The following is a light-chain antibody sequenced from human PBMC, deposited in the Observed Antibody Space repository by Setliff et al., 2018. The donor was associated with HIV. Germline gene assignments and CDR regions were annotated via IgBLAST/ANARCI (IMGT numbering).Light chain of an antibody. Sequence: QSALTQPASVSGSPGQSITISCTGTSSDVGGYNYVSWYQQHPGKAPKLIIYEVSNRPSWVSNRFSGSKSGNTASLTISGLQAEDEADYYCSSYTFSSTPYVFGTGTKVTV. CDR3: SSYTFSSTPYV. V-gene: IGLV2-14*01. CDR1: SSDVGGYNY. J-gene: IGLJ1*01. CDR2: EVS.